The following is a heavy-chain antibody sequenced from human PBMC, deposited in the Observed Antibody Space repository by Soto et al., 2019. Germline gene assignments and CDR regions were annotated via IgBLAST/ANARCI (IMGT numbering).Heavy chain of an antibody. CDR3: ARVGSSGWSPDY. D-gene: IGHD6-19*01. Sequence: PSETLSLTCSVSGGSISGHYWTWIRQSPGKGLEWIRYIFYSGSTNYNPSLKSRVTISVDTSKNQFSLKMSSVTAADTAVYYCARVGSSGWSPDYWGRGTLGTASS. CDR2: IFYSGST. V-gene: IGHV4-59*11. CDR1: GGSISGHY. J-gene: IGHJ4*02.